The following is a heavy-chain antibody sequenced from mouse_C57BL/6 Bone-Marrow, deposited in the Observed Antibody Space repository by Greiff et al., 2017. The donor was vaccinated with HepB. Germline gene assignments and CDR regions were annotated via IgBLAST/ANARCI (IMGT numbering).Heavy chain of an antibody. Sequence: VQLQQPGAELVKPGASVKMSCKASGYTFTSYWITWVKQRPGQGLEWIGDIYPGSGSTNYNEKFKSKVTLTVDTSSTTAYMQLSSLTSEDSAFYYCARVRRAANRGQGTTLTVSS. J-gene: IGHJ2*01. CDR1: GYTFTSYW. V-gene: IGHV1-55*01. CDR3: ARVRRAAN. CDR2: IYPGSGST. D-gene: IGHD1-1*01.